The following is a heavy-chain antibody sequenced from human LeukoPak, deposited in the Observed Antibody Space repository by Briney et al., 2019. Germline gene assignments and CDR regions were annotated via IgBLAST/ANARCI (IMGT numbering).Heavy chain of an antibody. CDR2: INHSGST. D-gene: IGHD3-10*01. V-gene: IGHV4-34*01. CDR3: ARARLLWFGEFPNWFDP. J-gene: IGHJ5*02. CDR1: GGSFSGYY. Sequence: PSETLSLTCAVYGGSFSGYYWSWIRQPPGKGLEWIGEINHSGSTNYNPSLKSRVTISVDTSKNQFSLKLSSVTAADTAVYYCARARLLWFGEFPNWFDPWGQGTLVTVSS.